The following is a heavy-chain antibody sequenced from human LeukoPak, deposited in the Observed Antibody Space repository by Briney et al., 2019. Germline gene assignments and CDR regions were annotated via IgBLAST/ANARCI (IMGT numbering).Heavy chain of an antibody. D-gene: IGHD3-16*01. Sequence: ASLKVSCKASGGTFSSYAISWVRQAPGQGLEWMGGIIPIFGTANYAQTFQGRVTITADESTSTAYMELSSLRSEDTAVYYCAKCRVGSGYYYYGMDVGGQGTRVTVSS. CDR1: GGTFSSYA. CDR2: IIPIFGTA. V-gene: IGHV1-69*13. CDR3: AKCRVGSGYYYYGMDV. J-gene: IGHJ6*02.